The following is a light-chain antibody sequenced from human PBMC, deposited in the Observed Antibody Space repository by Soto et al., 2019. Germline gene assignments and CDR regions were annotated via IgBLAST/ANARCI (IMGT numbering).Light chain of an antibody. CDR2: DNN. CDR3: ATWDGSLPGEV. J-gene: IGLJ2*01. CDR1: SSNIGNNY. V-gene: IGLV1-51*01. Sequence: QSVLTQSPSGSAAPGQKVTISCSGSSSNIGNNYVSWYQQLPGTAPKLLIYDNNKRPSGIPDRFSGSKSGTSGTLDLTGLQTGDEAEYYCATWDGSLPGEVFGGGTQVTVL.